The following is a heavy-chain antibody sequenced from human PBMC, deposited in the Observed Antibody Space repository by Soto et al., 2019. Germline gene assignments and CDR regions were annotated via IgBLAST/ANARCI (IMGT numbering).Heavy chain of an antibody. CDR3: AQGGFEQWLIFDY. J-gene: IGHJ4*02. Sequence: EVQLLESGGGLVQRGGCLRLSCAASGFTFSRYAMSWVRQAPGKGLEWVSAISGSGGSTYYADSVKGLLTISRDNSKNTLYLQMNNRRAEDTAVYYCAQGGFEQWLIFDYLGQGPLLTLSS. D-gene: IGHD6-19*01. CDR2: ISGSGGST. V-gene: IGHV3-23*01. CDR1: GFTFSRYA.